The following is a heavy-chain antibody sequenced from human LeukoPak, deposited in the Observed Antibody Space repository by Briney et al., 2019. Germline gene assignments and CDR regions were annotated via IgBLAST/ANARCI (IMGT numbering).Heavy chain of an antibody. CDR1: GFTFSSYA. CDR2: ISGSGVGT. J-gene: IGHJ4*02. V-gene: IGHV3-23*01. Sequence: GGSLRLSCAASGFTFSSYAMNWVRQAPGKGLEWVSGISGSGVGTYYADSVKGRFTISRDNSKNTLYLQMNSLRAEDTAVYYCATSGQHWDVFDYWGQGTLVTVSS. CDR3: ATSGQHWDVFDY. D-gene: IGHD1-1*01.